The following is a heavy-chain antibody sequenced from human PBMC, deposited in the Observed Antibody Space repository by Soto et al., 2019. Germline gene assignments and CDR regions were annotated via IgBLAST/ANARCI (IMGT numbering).Heavy chain of an antibody. CDR1: GFTVSSNY. J-gene: IGHJ4*02. CDR3: ARAPRSPTLFDY. D-gene: IGHD2-2*01. CDR2: IYSGGST. Sequence: GGSLRLSCAASGFTVSSNYMSWVRQAPGKGLEWVSVIYSGGSTYYADSVKGRFTISRDNSKNTLYLQMNSLRAEDTAVYYCARAPRSPTLFDYWGQGTLVTVSS. V-gene: IGHV3-66*01.